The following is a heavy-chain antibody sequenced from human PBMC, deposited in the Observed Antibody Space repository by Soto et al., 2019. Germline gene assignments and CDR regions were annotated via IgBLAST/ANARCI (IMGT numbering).Heavy chain of an antibody. D-gene: IGHD3-10*01. CDR2: ISAYTGKA. J-gene: IGHJ4*02. Sequence: QVQLVQSGPEVKKPGASVKVSCKTSGYVFISYGISWVRQAPGHGLEWVGWISAYTGKADYAQKFQGRVTMTTETSTSTAFLELWSLRSDDMAVYYCARDHRYYGSVSYYSDNWGQGTLVTVSS. CDR1: GYVFISYG. CDR3: ARDHRYYGSVSYYSDN. V-gene: IGHV1-18*03.